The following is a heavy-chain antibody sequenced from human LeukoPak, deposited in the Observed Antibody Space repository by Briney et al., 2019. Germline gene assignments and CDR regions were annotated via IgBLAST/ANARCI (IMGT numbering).Heavy chain of an antibody. CDR2: MNPNSGNT. Sequence: ASVKVSCKASGYTFTSYDINWVRQATGQGLEWMGWMNPNSGNTGYAQKFQGRVTMNRNTSISTAYMELSSLRSEDPAVYYCAREMATITGYYYGMDVWGQGTTVTVSS. CDR1: GYTFTSYD. J-gene: IGHJ6*02. CDR3: AREMATITGYYYGMDV. D-gene: IGHD5-24*01. V-gene: IGHV1-8*01.